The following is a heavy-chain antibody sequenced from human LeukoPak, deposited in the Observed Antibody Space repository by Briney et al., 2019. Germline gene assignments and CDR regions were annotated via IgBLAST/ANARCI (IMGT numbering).Heavy chain of an antibody. Sequence: SETLSLTCTVSGGSISSYYWSWIRQPAGKGLEWIGRIYTSGSTNYNPSLKSRVTISVDTSKNQFSLKLSSVTAADTAVYYCARAHQTTVVTPMDYWGQGTLVTVSS. V-gene: IGHV4-4*07. CDR3: ARAHQTTVVTPMDY. J-gene: IGHJ4*02. D-gene: IGHD4-23*01. CDR2: IYTSGST. CDR1: GGSISSYY.